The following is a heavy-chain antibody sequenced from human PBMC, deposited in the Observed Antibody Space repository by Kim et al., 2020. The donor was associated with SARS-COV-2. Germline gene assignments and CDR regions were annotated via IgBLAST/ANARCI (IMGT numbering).Heavy chain of an antibody. V-gene: IGHV3-33*06. Sequence: YADSVKGRFTISRDNSKNSVFVQMNSLGAGDAAVYYCAKDINASGSSTFDYWGQGTLVSVSS. J-gene: IGHJ4*02. D-gene: IGHD1-1*01. CDR3: AKDINASGSSTFDY.